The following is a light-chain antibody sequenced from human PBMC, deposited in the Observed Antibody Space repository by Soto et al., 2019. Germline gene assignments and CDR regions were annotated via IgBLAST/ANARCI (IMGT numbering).Light chain of an antibody. CDR2: EVT. Sequence: QSALTQPPSASGSPGQSVTISCTGTSSDVGGYNYVSWYQQHPGKAPKLMIYEVTKRPSGVPDRFSGSKSGNTASLTVSGLQAEDEADYFCCSNAGDNPYVFGNGTKLTVL. CDR1: SSDVGGYNY. V-gene: IGLV2-8*01. CDR3: CSNAGDNPYV. J-gene: IGLJ1*01.